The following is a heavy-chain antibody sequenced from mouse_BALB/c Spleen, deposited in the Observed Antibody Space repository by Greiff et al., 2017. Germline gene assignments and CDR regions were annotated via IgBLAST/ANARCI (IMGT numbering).Heavy chain of an antibody. D-gene: IGHD1-1*01. CDR1: GFSLTSYD. V-gene: IGHV2-9-2*01. J-gene: IGHJ4*01. CDR2: IWTGGGT. CDR3: VRENGSSYAMDY. Sequence: VKLMESGPGLVAPSQSLSITCTVSGFSLTSYDISWIRQPPGKGLEWLGVIWTGGGTNYNSAFMSRLSISKDNSKSQVFLKMNSLQTDDTAIYYCVRENGSSYAMDYWGQGTSVTVSS.